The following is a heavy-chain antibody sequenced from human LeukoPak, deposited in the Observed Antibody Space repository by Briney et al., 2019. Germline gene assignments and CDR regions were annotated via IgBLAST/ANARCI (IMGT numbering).Heavy chain of an antibody. J-gene: IGHJ4*02. CDR1: GFTFSSYS. CDR2: ISSSSSYI. V-gene: IGHV3-21*01. D-gene: IGHD3-3*01. Sequence: GGSLRLSCAASGFTFSSYSMNWVRQAPGKGLEWVSSISSSSSYIYYADSVKGRFTISRDNAKNSLYLQMNSLRAEDTAVYYCASPTGSWSGYWDAYYFDYWGQGTLVTASS. CDR3: ASPTGSWSGYWDAYYFDY.